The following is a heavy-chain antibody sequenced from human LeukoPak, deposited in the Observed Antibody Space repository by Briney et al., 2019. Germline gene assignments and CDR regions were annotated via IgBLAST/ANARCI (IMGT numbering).Heavy chain of an antibody. Sequence: SETLSLTCAVYGGSFSGYYWSWIRQPPGKGLEWTGEINHSGSTNYNPPLKSRVTISVDTSKNQFSLKLSSVTAADTAVYYCARSRVGSYYYDSSGYVDYWGQGTLVTVSS. J-gene: IGHJ4*02. D-gene: IGHD3-22*01. CDR3: ARSRVGSYYYDSSGYVDY. CDR2: INHSGST. V-gene: IGHV4-34*01. CDR1: GGSFSGYY.